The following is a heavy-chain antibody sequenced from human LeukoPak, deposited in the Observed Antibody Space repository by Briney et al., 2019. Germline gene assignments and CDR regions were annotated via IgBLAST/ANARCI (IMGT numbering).Heavy chain of an antibody. J-gene: IGHJ3*02. Sequence: PSETLSLTCAVSGYSISSGYYWGWIRKPPGKGLEWIGSIYHSGSTYYNPSLKSRVTISVDTSKNQFSLKLSSVTAADTAVYYCARLHATAISGAFDIWGQGTMVTVSS. D-gene: IGHD2-15*01. CDR2: IYHSGST. CDR3: ARLHATAISGAFDI. CDR1: GYSISSGYY. V-gene: IGHV4-38-2*01.